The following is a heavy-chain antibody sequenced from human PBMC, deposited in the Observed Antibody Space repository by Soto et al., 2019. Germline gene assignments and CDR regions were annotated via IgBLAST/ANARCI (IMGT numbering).Heavy chain of an antibody. CDR3: ARDRARLEDRLYYYYGMDV. V-gene: IGHV1-18*01. J-gene: IGHJ6*02. Sequence: ASVKVSCKASGYTFTSYGISWVRQAPGQGLEWMGWISAYNGNTNYAQKLQGRVTMTTDTSTSTAYMELRSLRSDDTAVYYCARDRARLEDRLYYYYGMDVWGQGTTVTVSS. CDR1: GYTFTSYG. CDR2: ISAYNGNT. D-gene: IGHD6-19*01.